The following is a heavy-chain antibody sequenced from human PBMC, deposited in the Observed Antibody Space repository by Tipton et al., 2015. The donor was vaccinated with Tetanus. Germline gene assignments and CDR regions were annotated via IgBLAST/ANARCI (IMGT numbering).Heavy chain of an antibody. CDR1: GYTFTSYD. Sequence: QSGPEVKKPGASVKVSCKASGYTFTSYDINWVRQATGQGLEWMGWINPDSGGTNYAQKFQGRVTMTRDTSISTAYMELSRLRSDDTAVYYCAGDPGYFDSSGYYGYASDMWGQGTMVTVSS. CDR3: AGDPGYFDSSGYYGYASDM. CDR2: INPDSGGT. V-gene: IGHV1-2*02. J-gene: IGHJ3*02. D-gene: IGHD3-22*01.